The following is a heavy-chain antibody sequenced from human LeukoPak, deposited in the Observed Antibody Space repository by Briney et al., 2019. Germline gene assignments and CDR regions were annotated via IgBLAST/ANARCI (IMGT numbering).Heavy chain of an antibody. CDR2: IYYSGST. Sequence: SETLSLTCTVSGGSISSSSYYWGWIRQPPGKGLEWIGSIYYSGSTYYNPSLKSRVTISVDTSKNQFSLKLSSVTAADTAVYYCARQRSYYGSGSWEYMDVWGKGTTVTISS. CDR1: GGSISSSSYY. J-gene: IGHJ6*03. D-gene: IGHD3-10*01. CDR3: ARQRSYYGSGSWEYMDV. V-gene: IGHV4-39*01.